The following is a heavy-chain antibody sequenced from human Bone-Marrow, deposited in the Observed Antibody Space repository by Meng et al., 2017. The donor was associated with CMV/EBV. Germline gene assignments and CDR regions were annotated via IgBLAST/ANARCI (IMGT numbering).Heavy chain of an antibody. CDR3: ARDLLIVVVPAAIRYYYYGMDV. J-gene: IGHJ6*02. CDR1: GYTFTSYD. V-gene: IGHV1-18*01. D-gene: IGHD2-2*01. CDR2: ISAYNGNT. Sequence: ASVKVSCKASGYTFTSYDINWVRQATGQGLEWMGWISAYNGNTNYAQKLQGRVTMTTDTSTSTAYMELRSLRSDDTAVYYCARDLLIVVVPAAIRYYYYGMDVWGQGTTVTVSS.